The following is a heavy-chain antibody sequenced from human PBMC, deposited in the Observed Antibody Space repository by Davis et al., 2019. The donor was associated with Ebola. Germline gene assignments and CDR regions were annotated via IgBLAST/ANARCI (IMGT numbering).Heavy chain of an antibody. CDR3: KSAGMVQGVIVDY. J-gene: IGHJ4*02. CDR1: GFTFSSYW. Sequence: GESLKISCAASGFTFSSYWMHWVRQAPGKGLVWVSRINSDGSSTSYADSVKGRFTISRDNAKNTLYLQMNSLRAEDTAVYYCKSAGMVQGVIVDYWGQGTLVTVSS. CDR2: INSDGSST. D-gene: IGHD3-10*01. V-gene: IGHV3-74*01.